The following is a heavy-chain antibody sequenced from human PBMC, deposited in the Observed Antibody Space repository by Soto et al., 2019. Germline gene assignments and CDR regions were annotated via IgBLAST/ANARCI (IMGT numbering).Heavy chain of an antibody. CDR2: MNPNNGNT. D-gene: IGHD2-21*02. J-gene: IGHJ4*02. Sequence: ASVKVSCKAAAYTFTSYDINWVRQATGQDFEWMGWMNPNNGNTAYAQKFQGRVTMTRDTSKSTAFMELSSLRSEDTAVYYCAAVVVTAESFDYWGQGTLVTVSS. V-gene: IGHV1-8*01. CDR1: AYTFTSYD. CDR3: AAVVVTAESFDY.